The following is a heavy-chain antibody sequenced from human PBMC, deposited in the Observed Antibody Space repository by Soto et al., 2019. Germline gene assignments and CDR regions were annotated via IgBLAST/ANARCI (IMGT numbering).Heavy chain of an antibody. CDR2: ISDSGGST. J-gene: IGHJ4*02. CDR1: GFTFSSYA. V-gene: IGHV3-23*01. Sequence: GGSLRLSCAASGFTFSSYAMNWVRQAPGKGLEWVSGISDSGGSTDYADSVKGRFTISRDNSKNTLYLQMNSLRAEDTAVYYCAKLSQDEPTPNWGQGTLVTVSS. CDR3: AKLSQDEPTPN.